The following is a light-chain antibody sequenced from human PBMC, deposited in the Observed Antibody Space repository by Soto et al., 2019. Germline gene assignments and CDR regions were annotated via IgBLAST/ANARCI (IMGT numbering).Light chain of an antibody. CDR2: AAS. CDR3: QQYYSYLLT. Sequence: AIRMTQSPSSFSASTGDRVTITCRASQGISSYLAWYQQKPGKAPKLLIYAASTLQSGVPSRFSGSGSGTDFTLTISCLQSEDFATYYCQQYYSYLLTFGGGTKFDIK. CDR1: QGISSY. V-gene: IGKV1-8*01. J-gene: IGKJ4*01.